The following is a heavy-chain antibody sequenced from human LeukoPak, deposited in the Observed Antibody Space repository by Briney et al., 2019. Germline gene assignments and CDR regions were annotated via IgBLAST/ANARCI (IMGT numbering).Heavy chain of an antibody. CDR2: ISDSGSTT. CDR1: GFTFSNSA. CDR3: AKLRLYNSLPPHFDAYDI. J-gene: IGHJ3*02. D-gene: IGHD3-16*02. Sequence: GGSLRLSCAASGFTFSNSAMSWVRQAPGKGLEWVSTISDSGSTTYYADSVKGRFTISRDNSQNTLYMQMNSLSAEDTAVYYCAKLRLYNSLPPHFDAYDIWGQGTTVTVSS. V-gene: IGHV3-23*01.